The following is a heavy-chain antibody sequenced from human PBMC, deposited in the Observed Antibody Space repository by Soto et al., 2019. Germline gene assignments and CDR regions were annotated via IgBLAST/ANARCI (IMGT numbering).Heavy chain of an antibody. Sequence: PSETLSLTCAVSGDSITSDKYYWGWIRQPPGKGLETIANIYYDGNTYYNPSLESRVTISVDTSKNQFSLKLSSVTAADTAVYYCARHTPAISISDHWGQGTLVTVSS. CDR3: ARHTPAISISDH. CDR2: IYYDGNT. D-gene: IGHD2-15*01. V-gene: IGHV4-39*01. J-gene: IGHJ4*02. CDR1: GDSITSDKYY.